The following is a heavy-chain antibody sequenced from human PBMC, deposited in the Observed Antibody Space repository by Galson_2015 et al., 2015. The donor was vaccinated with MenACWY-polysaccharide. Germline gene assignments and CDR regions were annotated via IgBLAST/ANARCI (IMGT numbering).Heavy chain of an antibody. V-gene: IGHV3-33*01. D-gene: IGHD3-10*01. J-gene: IGHJ4*02. CDR2: IWYDGSKE. Sequence: SLRLSCEASGFSFNNHGMHWVRQAPGNGLEWVALIWYDGSKEYYAGSVKGRFTISKDNSKNTVYLHMNSLRAEDTAVYYCARALRGITVDDWGQGTLVAVSS. CDR3: ARALRGITVDD. CDR1: GFSFNNHG.